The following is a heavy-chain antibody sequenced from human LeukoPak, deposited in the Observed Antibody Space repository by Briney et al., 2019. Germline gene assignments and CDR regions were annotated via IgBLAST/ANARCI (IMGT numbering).Heavy chain of an antibody. Sequence: SETLSLTCTVSGGSISSYYWSWIRQPPGKGLEWIGYIYYSGSTYYNPSLKSRVTISVDTSKNQFSLKLSSVTAADTAVYYCASTPQSPFWSGYSYWGQGTLVTVSS. CDR1: GGSISSYY. CDR3: ASTPQSPFWSGYSY. V-gene: IGHV4-59*12. J-gene: IGHJ4*02. D-gene: IGHD3-3*01. CDR2: IYYSGST.